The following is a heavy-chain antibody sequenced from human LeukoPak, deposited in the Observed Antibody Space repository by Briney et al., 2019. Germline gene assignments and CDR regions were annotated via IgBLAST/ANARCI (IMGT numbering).Heavy chain of an antibody. V-gene: IGHV3-48*03. CDR3: AKIAAAGKYYFDY. D-gene: IGHD6-13*01. J-gene: IGHJ4*02. CDR2: ISSSGSTI. Sequence: PGGSLRLSCAASGVTFSSYEMNWVRQAPGKGVEWGSYISSSGSTIYYADSVKGRFTISRENAKNSLYMQMNSLRAEDMALYYCAKIAAAGKYYFDYWGQGTLVTVSS. CDR1: GVTFSSYE.